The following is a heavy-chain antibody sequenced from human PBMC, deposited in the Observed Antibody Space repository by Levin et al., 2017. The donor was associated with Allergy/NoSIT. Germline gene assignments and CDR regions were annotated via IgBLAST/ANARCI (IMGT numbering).Heavy chain of an antibody. D-gene: IGHD3-10*01. J-gene: IGHJ6*03. CDR3: TREDKISMVRGFITYFYYYMDV. CDR1: GFTFSTYA. V-gene: IGHV3-30-3*01. Sequence: QAGGSLRLSCAASGFTFSTYAMHWVRQAPGKGLEWVAVISYDEHDNYYADSVKGRFTISRDNSKNTLYLQMSSLRAEDTAVYYCTREDKISMVRGFITYFYYYMDVWGKGTTVTVSS. CDR2: ISYDEHDN.